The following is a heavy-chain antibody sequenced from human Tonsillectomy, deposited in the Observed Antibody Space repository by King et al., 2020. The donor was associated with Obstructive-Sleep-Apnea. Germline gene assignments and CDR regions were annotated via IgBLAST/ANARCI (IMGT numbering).Heavy chain of an antibody. J-gene: IGHJ4*02. V-gene: IGHV4-59*01. CDR2: ISYKGDT. CDR3: ARHTNYGGDFDY. CDR1: GGSISSYY. Sequence: VQLQESGPGLVKPSETLSLTCTVSGGSISSYYWSWIRQPPGKGLEWIAYISYKGDTNYNPSLKSRVTISVETSNKQFSLKLSSLTAADTAVYYCARHTNYGGDFDYWGRGTLVTVSS. D-gene: IGHD4/OR15-4a*01.